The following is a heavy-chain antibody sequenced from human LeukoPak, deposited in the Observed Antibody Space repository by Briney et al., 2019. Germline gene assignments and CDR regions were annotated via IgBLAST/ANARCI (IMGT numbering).Heavy chain of an antibody. CDR1: GFTFDDYA. V-gene: IGHV3-9*01. Sequence: PGGSLRLSCAASGFTFDDYAMHWVRQAPRKGLEWVSGISWNSGSIGHADSVKGRFTISRDNAKNSLYLQMNSLRAEDTALYYCAKSLYSGYDYRPLPDYWGQGTLVTVSS. CDR2: ISWNSGSI. CDR3: AKSLYSGYDYRPLPDY. J-gene: IGHJ4*02. D-gene: IGHD5-12*01.